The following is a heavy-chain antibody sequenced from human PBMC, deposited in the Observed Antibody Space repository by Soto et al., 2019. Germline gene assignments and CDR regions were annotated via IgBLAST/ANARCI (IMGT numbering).Heavy chain of an antibody. J-gene: IGHJ5*02. V-gene: IGHV3-30*18. Sequence: QVQLVESGGGVVQPGRSLRLSCAASGFTFSSYGMHWVRQAPGKGLEWVAVISYDGSNKYYADSVKGRFTISRDNSKNTLYLQMNSRRAEETAVYYCANGDWGDVEIVATLWVYNWFDPWGQGTLVTVSS. CDR1: GFTFSSYG. CDR2: ISYDGSNK. CDR3: ANGDWGDVEIVATLWVYNWFDP. D-gene: IGHD5-12*01.